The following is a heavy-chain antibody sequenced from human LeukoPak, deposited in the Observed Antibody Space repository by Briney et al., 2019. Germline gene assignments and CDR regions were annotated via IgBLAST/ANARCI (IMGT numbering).Heavy chain of an antibody. CDR3: ARGGGGRSGDF. CDR2: ISAYSGHK. CDR1: GYTFTTYG. J-gene: IGHJ4*02. Sequence: VASVKVSCKASGYTFTTYGITWVRQAPGQGLEWMGWISAYSGHKSYAQKLQGRVTMTTNTSTTTAYMELRSLLSDDTAVYYCARGGGGRSGDFWGQGTLVTVSS. V-gene: IGHV1-18*01. D-gene: IGHD6-19*01.